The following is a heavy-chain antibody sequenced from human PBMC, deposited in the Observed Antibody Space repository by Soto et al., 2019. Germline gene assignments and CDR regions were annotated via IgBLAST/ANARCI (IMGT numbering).Heavy chain of an antibody. CDR1: GGSIISSNC. Sequence: PSETLSLTCAVSGGSIISSNCLILFRQPPGKVLEWIGEIYHSGSTNYNPSLKSRVTISVDKSKNQFSLKLSSVTAADTAVYYCARERITIFGVVRSYYYYGMDVWGQGTTVTVSS. J-gene: IGHJ6*02. V-gene: IGHV4-4*02. CDR3: ARERITIFGVVRSYYYYGMDV. CDR2: IYHSGST. D-gene: IGHD3-3*01.